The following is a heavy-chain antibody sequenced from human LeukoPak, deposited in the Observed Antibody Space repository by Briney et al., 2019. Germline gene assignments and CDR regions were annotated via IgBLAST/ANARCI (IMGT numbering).Heavy chain of an antibody. CDR2: ISSSSSYI. CDR3: ARRGYYDRSGYDY. Sequence: GGSLRLSCAASEFSVGSNYMTWVRQAPGKGLEWVSSISSSSSYIYYADSVKGRFTISRDNARHSLYLEMRSLRAEDTAVYYCARRGYYDRSGYDYWGQGTLVTVSS. V-gene: IGHV3-21*01. D-gene: IGHD3-22*01. J-gene: IGHJ4*02. CDR1: EFSVGSNY.